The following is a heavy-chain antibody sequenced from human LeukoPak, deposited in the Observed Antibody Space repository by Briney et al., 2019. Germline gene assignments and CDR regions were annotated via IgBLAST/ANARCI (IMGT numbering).Heavy chain of an antibody. J-gene: IGHJ4*02. V-gene: IGHV3-23*01. CDR3: AKGISEDGYNFERGADF. CDR1: GFTFNTYV. CDR2: VSGDGRAP. D-gene: IGHD5-24*01. Sequence: GGSLRLSCVASGFTFNTYVMSWVRQVPGKGLEWVSYVSGDGRAPYYTDSVKGRFTISRDNSKSAIFLQMSSLRVEDSAVYYCAKGISEDGYNFERGADFWGQGSLVTVSS.